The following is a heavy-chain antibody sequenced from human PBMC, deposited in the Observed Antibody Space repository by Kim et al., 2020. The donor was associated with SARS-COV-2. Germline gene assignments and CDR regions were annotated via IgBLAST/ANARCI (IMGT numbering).Heavy chain of an antibody. Sequence: SETLSLTCAVSGGSISSSNWWSWVRQPPGKGLEWIGEIYHSGSTNYNPSLKSRVTISVDKSKNQFSLKLSSVTAADTAVYYCARFQDEIDRVDEDYRWYFDLWGRGTLVTVSS. D-gene: IGHD3-22*01. CDR3: ARFQDEIDRVDEDYRWYFDL. J-gene: IGHJ2*01. V-gene: IGHV4-4*02. CDR2: IYHSGST. CDR1: GGSISSSNW.